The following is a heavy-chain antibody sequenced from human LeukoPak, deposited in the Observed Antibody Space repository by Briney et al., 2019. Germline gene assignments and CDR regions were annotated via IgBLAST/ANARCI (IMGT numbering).Heavy chain of an antibody. CDR3: ARGPWIQLWLGTTSWFDP. Sequence: SETLSLTSAVYGGSFSGYYWSWIRQPPGKGLEWIGEINHSGSTNYNPSLKSRVTISVDTSKNQFSLKLSSVTAADTAVYYCARGPWIQLWLGTTSWFDPWGQGTLVTVSS. D-gene: IGHD5-18*01. J-gene: IGHJ5*02. V-gene: IGHV4-34*01. CDR2: INHSGST. CDR1: GGSFSGYY.